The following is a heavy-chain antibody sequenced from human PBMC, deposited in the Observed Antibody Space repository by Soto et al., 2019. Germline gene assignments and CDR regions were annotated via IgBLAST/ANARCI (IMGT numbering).Heavy chain of an antibody. CDR3: ALCARQWLVTGDLLYY. Sequence: PGGSLRLSWEVAGCTFISFGMSWVRQAQGKGLKWGSSISGSGDSTYFADSVKGRFTISRANSKNTLYLQRNTLRAQATSLYYCALCARQWLVTGDLLYYWGQGSLV. V-gene: IGHV3-23*01. CDR2: ISGSGDST. D-gene: IGHD6-19*01. CDR1: GCTFISFG. J-gene: IGHJ4*02.